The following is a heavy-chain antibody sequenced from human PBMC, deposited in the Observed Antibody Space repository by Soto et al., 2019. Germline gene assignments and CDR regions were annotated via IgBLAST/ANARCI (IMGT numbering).Heavy chain of an antibody. D-gene: IGHD3-9*01. CDR1: GFTFSSYA. V-gene: IGHV3-23*01. Sequence: EVQLLESGGGLVQPGGSLRLSCAASGFTFSSYAMSWVRQAPGKGLEWVSAISGSGGSTYYADSVKGRFTISRDNSTNTLYLQMNSLRAEDAAVYYCAKDPPHYILSGYYRGGAFDYWGQGTMVTVSS. CDR3: AKDPPHYILSGYYRGGAFDY. J-gene: IGHJ4*02. CDR2: ISGSGGST.